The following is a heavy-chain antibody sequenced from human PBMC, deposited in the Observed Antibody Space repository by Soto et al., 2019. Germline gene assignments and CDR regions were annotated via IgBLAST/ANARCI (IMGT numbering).Heavy chain of an antibody. CDR1: DSSMSPYY. CDR3: AREKDFILGGYAFGY. CDR2: LLYRGTA. J-gene: IGHJ3*01. D-gene: IGHD1-26*01. Sequence: QVQLQESGPRLVKPSETLSLTCSVSDSSMSPYYWTWFRQAPGKGLEWIGHLLYRGTATYNPALQGRVTISLDTSKKQVSLQLRSVIAADTAGYYCAREKDFILGGYAFGYWGPGTLVTVSS. V-gene: IGHV4-59*01.